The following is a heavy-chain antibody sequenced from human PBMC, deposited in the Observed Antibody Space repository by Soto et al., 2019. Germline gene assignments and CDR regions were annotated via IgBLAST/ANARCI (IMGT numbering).Heavy chain of an antibody. Sequence: SETLSLTCAVSGYSISSGYYWGWIRQPPGKGLEWIGSIYHSGSTYYNPSLKSRVTISVDTSKNQFSLKLSSVTAADTAVYYCARDGSPPGYSSSWYGDGMDVWGQGTTVTVSS. V-gene: IGHV4-38-2*02. CDR1: GYSISSGYY. CDR2: IYHSGST. J-gene: IGHJ6*02. CDR3: ARDGSPPGYSSSWYGDGMDV. D-gene: IGHD6-13*01.